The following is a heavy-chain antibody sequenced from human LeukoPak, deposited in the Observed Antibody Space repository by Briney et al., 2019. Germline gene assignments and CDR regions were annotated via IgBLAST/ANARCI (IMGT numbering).Heavy chain of an antibody. Sequence: SVKVSCKASGGTFSSYAISWVRQAPGQRLEWMGGIIPIFGTANYAQKFQGRVTITTDESTSTAYMELSSLRSEDTAVYYCARAARDRWLQPYYFDYWGQGTLVTVSS. V-gene: IGHV1-69*05. CDR1: GGTFSSYA. J-gene: IGHJ4*02. CDR2: IIPIFGTA. CDR3: ARAARDRWLQPYYFDY. D-gene: IGHD5-24*01.